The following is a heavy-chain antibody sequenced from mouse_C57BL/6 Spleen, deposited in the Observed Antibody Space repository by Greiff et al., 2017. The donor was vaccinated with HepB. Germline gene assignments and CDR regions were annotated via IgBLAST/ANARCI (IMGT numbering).Heavy chain of an antibody. CDR2: ISDGGSYT. J-gene: IGHJ2*01. Sequence: EVKLVESGGGLVKPGGSLKLSCAASGFTFSSYAMSWVRQTPEKRLEWVATISDGGSYTYYPDNVKGRFTISRDNAKNNLYLQMSHLKSEDTAMYYCARDRGYGYWGQGTTLTVSS. V-gene: IGHV5-4*01. CDR1: GFTFSSYA. D-gene: IGHD2-2*01. CDR3: ARDRGYGY.